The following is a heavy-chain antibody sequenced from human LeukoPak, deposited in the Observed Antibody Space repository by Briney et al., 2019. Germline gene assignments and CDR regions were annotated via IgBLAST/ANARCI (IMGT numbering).Heavy chain of an antibody. V-gene: IGHV3-53*01. CDR2: IYTGGNT. J-gene: IGHJ4*02. CDR1: GFTVDSNY. CDR3: ARGDDSGYYDYLDY. D-gene: IGHD3-22*01. Sequence: GGSLRLSCAASGFTVDSNYLSWVRQAPGKGLEWVSTIYTGGNTYYAASVKGRFTISRDFSKNTVFLHMNSLRAEDTAMYYCARGDDSGYYDYLDYWGQGALVTVSS.